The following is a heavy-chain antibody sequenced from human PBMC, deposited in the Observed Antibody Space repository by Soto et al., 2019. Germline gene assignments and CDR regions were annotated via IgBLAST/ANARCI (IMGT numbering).Heavy chain of an antibody. CDR3: ARRGSSWYWY. D-gene: IGHD6-13*01. CDR2: IYYSGST. Sequence: SETLSLTCTVSGGSISSSSYYWGWIRQPPGKGLEWIGSIYYSGSTYYNPSLKSRVTISVDTSKNQFSLKLSSVTAADTAVYYCARRGSSWYWYWGQGTLVTVSS. CDR1: GGSISSSSYY. J-gene: IGHJ4*02. V-gene: IGHV4-39*01.